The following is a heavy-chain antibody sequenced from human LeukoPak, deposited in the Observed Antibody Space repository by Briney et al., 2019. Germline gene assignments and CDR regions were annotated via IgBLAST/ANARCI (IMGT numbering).Heavy chain of an antibody. CDR2: ISGSGEAT. D-gene: IGHD3-22*01. V-gene: IGHV3-23*01. CDR1: GFTFSSYA. CDR3: AKDPLVDYYDSSGYFDY. Sequence: PGGSLRLSCAASGFTFSSYAMSWVRQAPGKGLEWVSAISGSGEATWYADSVKGRFSISRDTSKNTLFLQMNSLRADDTALYYCAKDPLVDYYDSSGYFDYWGQGTLVTVSS. J-gene: IGHJ4*02.